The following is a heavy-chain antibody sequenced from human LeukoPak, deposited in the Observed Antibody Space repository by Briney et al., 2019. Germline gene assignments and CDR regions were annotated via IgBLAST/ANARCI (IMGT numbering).Heavy chain of an antibody. D-gene: IGHD5-18*01. J-gene: IGHJ4*02. CDR1: GGSFSGYY. V-gene: IGHV4-34*01. Sequence: PSETLSLTCAVYGGSFSGYYWSWIRQPPGKGLEWIGEINHSGSTNYNPSLKSRVTISVDTSKNQFSLKLSSVTAADTAVYYCARGAMQLWSVFDYWGQGTLVTVSS. CDR2: INHSGST. CDR3: ARGAMQLWSVFDY.